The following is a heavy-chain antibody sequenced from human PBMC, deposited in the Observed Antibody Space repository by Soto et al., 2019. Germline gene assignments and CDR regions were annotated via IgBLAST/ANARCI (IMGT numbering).Heavy chain of an antibody. CDR1: GYTFTGYY. CDR3: ARGGDDNYYDSSGYYYYYDGMDV. J-gene: IGHJ6*02. Sequence: QVQLVQSGAEVKKPGASMKVSCKASGYTFTGYYMHWVRQAPGQGLEWMGWINPNSGGTNYAQKIQGRVTMTRDTSISTAYMELSRLRSDDTAVYYCARGGDDNYYDSSGYYYYYDGMDVWGQGTTVTVSS. V-gene: IGHV1-2*02. CDR2: INPNSGGT. D-gene: IGHD3-22*01.